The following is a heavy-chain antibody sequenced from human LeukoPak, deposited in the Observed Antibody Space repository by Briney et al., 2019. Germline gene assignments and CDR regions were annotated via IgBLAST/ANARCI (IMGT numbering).Heavy chain of an antibody. CDR1: GFTFSSYG. V-gene: IGHV3-30*18. CDR2: ISYDGSNK. D-gene: IGHD2-15*01. J-gene: IGHJ4*02. CDR3: AKDRSAQSEFDY. Sequence: SLRLSCAASGFTFSSYGMHWVRQAPGKGLGWVAVISYDGSNKYYADSVKGRFTISRDNSKNTLYLQTNSLRAEDTAVYYCAKDRSAQSEFDYWGQGTLVTVSS.